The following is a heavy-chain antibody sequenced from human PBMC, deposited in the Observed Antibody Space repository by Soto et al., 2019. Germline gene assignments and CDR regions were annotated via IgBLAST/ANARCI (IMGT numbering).Heavy chain of an antibody. J-gene: IGHJ5*02. CDR1: GGSFSGYY. CDR2: INHSGSN. CDR3: ARRQLIPTPHPFWSGYYRGWFDP. D-gene: IGHD3-3*01. V-gene: IGHV4-34*01. Sequence: QVQLQQWGAGLLKPSETLSLTCAVYGGSFSGYYWSWIRQPPGKGLEWIGEINHSGSNNYNPSLKSRVTISVDTSKNRYSLKLSSVTAADTTVYYCARRQLIPTPHPFWSGYYRGWFDPWGQGTLVTVSS.